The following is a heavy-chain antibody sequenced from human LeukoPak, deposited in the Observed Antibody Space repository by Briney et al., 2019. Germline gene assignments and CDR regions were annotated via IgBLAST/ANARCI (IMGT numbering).Heavy chain of an antibody. Sequence: PSETLSLTCTVSGGSISSYYWSWIRQPPGKGLEWIGYIYYSGSTNYNPSLKSRVTISVDTSKNQFSLKLSSVTAADTAVYYCARGIADRYYYYYMDVWGKGTTVTISS. J-gene: IGHJ6*03. V-gene: IGHV4-59*01. D-gene: IGHD6-6*01. CDR2: IYYSGST. CDR1: GGSISSYY. CDR3: ARGIADRYYYYYMDV.